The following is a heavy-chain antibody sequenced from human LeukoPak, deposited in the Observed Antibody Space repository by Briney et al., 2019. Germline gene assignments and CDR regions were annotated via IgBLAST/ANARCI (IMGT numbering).Heavy chain of an antibody. CDR3: ATDCSSTSCSADY. V-gene: IGHV1-69*05. D-gene: IGHD2-2*01. CDR2: IIPIFGTA. J-gene: IGHJ4*02. CDR1: GGTFSSYA. Sequence: ASVKVSCKASGGTFSSYAISWVRQAPGQGLEWMGGIIPIFGTANYAQKFQGRVTITTDESTSTAYMELSSLRSGDTAVYYCATDCSSTSCSADYWGQGTLVTVSS.